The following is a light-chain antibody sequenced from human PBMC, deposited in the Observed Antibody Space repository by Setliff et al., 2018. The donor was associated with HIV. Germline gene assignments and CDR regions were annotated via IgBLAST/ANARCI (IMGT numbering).Light chain of an antibody. V-gene: IGLV2-14*03. CDR3: CSYASSYLKV. CDR1: SSDIGDYES. CDR2: DVT. J-gene: IGLJ1*01. Sequence: QSVLAQPASVSGSPGQSITISCTGSSSDIGDYESVSWYQQHPGEVPKLMIYDVTKRPSGVSNRFSASKSGNTASLTISGLQAEDEADYYCCSYASSYLKVFGTGTRVTVL.